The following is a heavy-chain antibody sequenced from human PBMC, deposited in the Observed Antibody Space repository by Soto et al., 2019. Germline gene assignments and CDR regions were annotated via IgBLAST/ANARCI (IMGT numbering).Heavy chain of an antibody. D-gene: IGHD2-8*02. Sequence: GSLRLACAASVFPFTNYWMNWVRQTPGKGLMWVSRISPDGSDVGYADSVEGRFTVSRDNAKNTLYLQMHSLGAEDTAMYYCACWGHIVPVAPSDFDRWGQGTLVTVSS. V-gene: IGHV3-74*01. J-gene: IGHJ4*02. CDR1: VFPFTNYW. CDR2: ISPDGSDV. CDR3: ACWGHIVPVAPSDFDR.